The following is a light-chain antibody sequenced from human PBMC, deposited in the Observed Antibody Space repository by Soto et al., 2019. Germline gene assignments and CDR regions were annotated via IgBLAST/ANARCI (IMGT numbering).Light chain of an antibody. V-gene: IGKV3-15*01. CDR3: QQYNNWPPYT. CDR2: GAS. CDR1: QSVFSN. J-gene: IGKJ2*01. Sequence: EIVMTQSPATLSVSPGERATLSCRASQSVFSNLAWYQQKPGQAPRLLIYGASTRATGIPARFSGSGSGTEFTITISSLQSEDFAVYYCQQYNNWPPYTFGQGTKLEIK.